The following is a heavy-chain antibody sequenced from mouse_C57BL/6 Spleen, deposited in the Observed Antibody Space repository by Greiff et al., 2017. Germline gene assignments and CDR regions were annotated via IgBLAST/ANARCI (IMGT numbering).Heavy chain of an antibody. J-gene: IGHJ1*03. Sequence: VKLQQPGAELVKPGASVKLSCKASGYTFTSYWMQWVKQRPGQGLEWIGEIDPSDSYTNYNQKFKGKATLTVDTSSSTAYMQLSSLTSEDSAVYYCARNRGREYFDVWGTGTTVTVSS. CDR3: ARNRGREYFDV. CDR1: GYTFTSYW. V-gene: IGHV1-50*01. D-gene: IGHD2-14*01. CDR2: IDPSDSYT.